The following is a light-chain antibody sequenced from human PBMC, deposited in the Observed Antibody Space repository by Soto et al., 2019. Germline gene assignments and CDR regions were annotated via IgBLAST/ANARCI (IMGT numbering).Light chain of an antibody. CDR3: QQYGSSALT. V-gene: IGKV3-20*01. J-gene: IGKJ4*01. Sequence: EIVLTQSPGTLSLSPGERATLSCRASQSVSSSYLAWYQQKPGQAPRLHIYGASSRATGIPDRFSGSGSGTDFTLTISRLEPEDFAVYYCQQYGSSALTFCGGTKVEIK. CDR1: QSVSSSY. CDR2: GAS.